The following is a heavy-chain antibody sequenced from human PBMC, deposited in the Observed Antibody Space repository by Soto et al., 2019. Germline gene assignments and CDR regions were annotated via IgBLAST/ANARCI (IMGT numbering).Heavy chain of an antibody. Sequence: QVQLQQWGAGLLKPSETLSLTCAVYGGFVSSGSYYWSWIRQPPGKGLAWIGEMSHSGGTHFHPSLRSRVTISVDTSKNQVSLKMISLTAADTALYYCARVQRGTATTGVDAFDIWGPGTMVTVSS. V-gene: IGHV4-34*01. CDR3: ARVQRGTATTGVDAFDI. CDR1: GGFVSSGSYY. D-gene: IGHD1-1*01. J-gene: IGHJ3*02. CDR2: MSHSGGT.